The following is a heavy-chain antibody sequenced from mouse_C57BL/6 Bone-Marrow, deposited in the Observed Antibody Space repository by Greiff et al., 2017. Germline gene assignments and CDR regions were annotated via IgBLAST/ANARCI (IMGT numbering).Heavy chain of an antibody. V-gene: IGHV1-55*01. CDR3: ARGYGNWYFDV. CDR1: GYTFTSYW. J-gene: IGHJ1*03. D-gene: IGHD2-1*01. CDR2: IYPGSGST. Sequence: QVHVKQPGAELVKPGASVKMSCKASGYTFTSYWITWVKQRPGQGLEWIGDIYPGSGSTNYNEKFKSKATLTVDTSSSTAYMQLSSLTSEDSAVYYWARGYGNWYFDVWGTGTTVTVSS.